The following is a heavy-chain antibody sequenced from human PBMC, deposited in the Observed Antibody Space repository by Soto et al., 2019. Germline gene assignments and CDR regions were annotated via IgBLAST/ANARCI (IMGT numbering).Heavy chain of an antibody. CDR2: IYYSGST. Sequence: SETLSLTCTVSGGSISSYYWSWIRQPPGKGLEWIGYIYYSGSTNYNPSLKSRVTISVDTSKNQFSLKLSSVTAADTAVYYCARERSYFFDYWGQGTLVTVSS. D-gene: IGHD1-26*01. CDR1: GGSISSYY. J-gene: IGHJ4*02. V-gene: IGHV4-59*01. CDR3: ARERSYFFDY.